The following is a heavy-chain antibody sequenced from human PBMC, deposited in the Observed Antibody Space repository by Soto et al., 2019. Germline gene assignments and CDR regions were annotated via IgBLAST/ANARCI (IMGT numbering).Heavy chain of an antibody. V-gene: IGHV3-15*05. J-gene: IGHJ3*02. CDR3: TTDLDIVVIPAAIRAPATLGAFDI. CDR2: LTRKTDGGPT. Sequence: GGSLRSSCAAYGFNFSNAWLRWVRQAPGKGLEWVGRLTRKTDGGPTVYAAPVTGRFTISRDASKNMLYLQSYFPKPEETAVYYCTTDLDIVVIPAAIRAPATLGAFDIWGQGTMVTVSS. D-gene: IGHD2-2*02. CDR1: GFNFSNAW.